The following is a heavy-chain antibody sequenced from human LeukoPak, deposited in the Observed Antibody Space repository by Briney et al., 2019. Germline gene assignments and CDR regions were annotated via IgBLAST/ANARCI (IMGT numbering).Heavy chain of an antibody. CDR3: ARDLGHERRGGFFES. CDR1: GASITTYY. V-gene: IGHV4-4*07. CDR2: IHAIGTT. J-gene: IGHJ4*02. Sequence: SETLSLTCTVSGASITTYYWNWIRQPAGKGLECIGRIHAIGTTNYNASLGGRVTMSVDRSKNQFSLRLNSVTAADTAVYYCARDLGHERRGGFFESWGQGTLVTVSS. D-gene: IGHD1-1*01.